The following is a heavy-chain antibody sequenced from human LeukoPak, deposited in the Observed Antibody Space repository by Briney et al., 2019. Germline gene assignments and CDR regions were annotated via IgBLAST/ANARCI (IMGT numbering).Heavy chain of an antibody. Sequence: PSETLSLTCAVYGGSFSGYYWSWIRQPPGKGLEWIGEINHSGSTNYNPSLKSRVTISVDTSKNQFSLKLSSVTAADTAVYYCAGGWGLADFDYWGRGTLVTVSS. CDR1: GGSFSGYY. D-gene: IGHD3-16*01. CDR2: INHSGST. CDR3: AGGWGLADFDY. J-gene: IGHJ4*02. V-gene: IGHV4-34*01.